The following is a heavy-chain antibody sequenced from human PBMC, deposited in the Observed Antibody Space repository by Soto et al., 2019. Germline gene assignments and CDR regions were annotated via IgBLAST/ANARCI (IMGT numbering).Heavy chain of an antibody. CDR1: GFTFSSYW. Sequence: EVQLVESGGGLVKPGGSLRLSCAASGFTFSSYWMTWVRQLPGKGLEWVATIKQDGSEKNYVDSVKGRFTISRDNAQDSLYLEMNSLRGEDAAVNYCASLKYYDYTWGSSEGAFDLWGPGTMVNVSS. CDR2: IKQDGSEK. V-gene: IGHV3-7*01. J-gene: IGHJ3*01. D-gene: IGHD3-16*01. CDR3: ASLKYYDYTWGSSEGAFDL.